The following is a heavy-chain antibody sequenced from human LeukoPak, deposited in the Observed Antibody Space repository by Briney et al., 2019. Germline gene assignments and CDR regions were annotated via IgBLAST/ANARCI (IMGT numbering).Heavy chain of an antibody. CDR1: GYTFTSYG. J-gene: IGHJ4*02. CDR2: ISAYNGNT. D-gene: IGHD2-15*01. V-gene: IGHV1-18*01. CDR3: SRDVSRFCSGGSCYPSDY. Sequence: GASVKVSCTASGYTFTSYGISWVRQAPGQGLEWMGWISAYNGNTNYAQKLQGRVTMTTDTSTSTAYMELRSLRSDDAAVYYCSRDVSRFCSGGSCYPSDYWGQGTLVTVSS.